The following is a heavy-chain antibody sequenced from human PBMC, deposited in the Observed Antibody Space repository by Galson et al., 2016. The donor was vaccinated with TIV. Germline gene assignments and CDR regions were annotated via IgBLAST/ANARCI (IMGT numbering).Heavy chain of an antibody. CDR1: GYTFTHHA. J-gene: IGHJ4*02. Sequence: VKVSCKAFGYTFTHHALHWVRQAPGQSLEWMGCINAGNGYTKYSQMFQGRVTITRDTSASTAYMELSSLSSEDTAVYYCARPPYCGGDCYKYDYWGQGTLVTVSS. CDR2: INAGNGYT. V-gene: IGHV1-3*01. CDR3: ARPPYCGGDCYKYDY. D-gene: IGHD2-21*01.